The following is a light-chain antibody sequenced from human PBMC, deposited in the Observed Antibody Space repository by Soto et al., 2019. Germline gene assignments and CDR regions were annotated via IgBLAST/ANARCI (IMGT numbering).Light chain of an antibody. CDR2: GNN. Sequence: QSVLTQSPSVSGAPGQRVTISCTGSSSNIGAGYNVHWYQQHPGTAPKLLIYGNNNRPSGVPDRFSGSKSGTSGSLAITGLLAEDEADYYCQSYDSSLSGWVFGGGTKLTVL. CDR3: QSYDSSLSGWV. J-gene: IGLJ3*02. CDR1: SSNIGAGYN. V-gene: IGLV1-40*01.